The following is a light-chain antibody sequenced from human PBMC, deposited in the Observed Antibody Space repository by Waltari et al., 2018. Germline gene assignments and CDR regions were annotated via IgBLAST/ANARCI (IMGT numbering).Light chain of an antibody. CDR1: RSDVGAYNY. Sequence: QSALTQPASVSGSPGQSITISCPGTRSDVGAYNYVSCYQQHPGKAPKVMIYDVNSRPSGVSNRFSGSKSGNTASLTISGLQAEDEADYYCSSYTSSNTLVVFGGGTKLTVL. CDR2: DVN. V-gene: IGLV2-14*01. CDR3: SSYTSSNTLVV. J-gene: IGLJ2*01.